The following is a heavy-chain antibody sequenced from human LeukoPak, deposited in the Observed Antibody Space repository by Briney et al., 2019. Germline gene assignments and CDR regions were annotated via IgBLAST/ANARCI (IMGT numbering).Heavy chain of an antibody. CDR2: INPNSGGT. J-gene: IGHJ4*02. CDR3: ARILRFLEWEGGDY. Sequence: ASVKVSCKASGYTFTGYYMHWVRQAPGQWLEWMGWINPNSGGTNYAQKFQGRVTMTRDTSISTAYMELSRLRSDDTAVYYCARILRFLEWEGGDYWGQGTLVTVSS. V-gene: IGHV1-2*02. D-gene: IGHD3-3*01. CDR1: GYTFTGYY.